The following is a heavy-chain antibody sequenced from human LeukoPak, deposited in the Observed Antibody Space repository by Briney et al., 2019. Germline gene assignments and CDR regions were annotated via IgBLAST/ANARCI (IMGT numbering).Heavy chain of an antibody. V-gene: IGHV3-30*18. D-gene: IGHD2-2*01. Sequence: GGSLRLSCAASGFTFSSYGMHWVRQAPGKGLEWVAVISYDGSNKYYADSVKGRFTISRDNSKNTLYLQMNSLRDEDTAVYYCAKDRNPGDIVVVPAATLDYWGQGTLVTVSS. J-gene: IGHJ4*02. CDR2: ISYDGSNK. CDR1: GFTFSSYG. CDR3: AKDRNPGDIVVVPAATLDY.